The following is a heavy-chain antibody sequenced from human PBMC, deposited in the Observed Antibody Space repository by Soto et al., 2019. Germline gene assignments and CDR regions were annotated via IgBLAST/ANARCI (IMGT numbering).Heavy chain of an antibody. CDR1: GGSISSSDYY. J-gene: IGHJ5*02. D-gene: IGHD3-3*01. V-gene: IGHV4-39*01. CDR2: IYYSGSA. CDR3: ARNHITIFGVVIIPPYWFDP. Sequence: SETLSLTCTVSGGSISSSDYYWGWIRQPPGKGLEWIGNIYYSGSASYNPSLKSRVTISVDTSKNQFSLKLSSVTAADTAVYYCARNHITIFGVVIIPPYWFDPWGQGTLFTV.